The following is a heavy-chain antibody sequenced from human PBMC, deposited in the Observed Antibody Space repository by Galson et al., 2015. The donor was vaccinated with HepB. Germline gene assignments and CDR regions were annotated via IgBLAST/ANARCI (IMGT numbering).Heavy chain of an antibody. CDR1: GYKFTNSW. CDR2: IFPADFDT. CDR3: ARVDTSMANFDY. D-gene: IGHD5-18*01. V-gene: IGHV5-51*01. Sequence: QSGAEVKKPGESLKISCKGSGYKFTNSWIGWVRQMPGKGLEWMGIIFPADFDTRYSPSFQGRVTFSADESINTAYLQWSSLEASDTAVYYCARVDTSMANFDYWGQGTLVTVSS. J-gene: IGHJ4*02.